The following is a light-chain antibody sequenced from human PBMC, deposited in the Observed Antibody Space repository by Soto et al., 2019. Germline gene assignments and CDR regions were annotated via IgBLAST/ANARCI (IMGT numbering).Light chain of an antibody. CDR3: CSYAGSYTLV. V-gene: IGLV2-11*01. J-gene: IGLJ2*01. Sequence: QSVLTQPRSVSGSPGQSVTISCTGTSSDIGGYNYVSWCQQHPDKAPKLMIYDVSKRPSGVPDRFSGSKSGNTASLTISGLQDEDEAEYYCCSYAGSYTLVFGGGTQLTVL. CDR2: DVS. CDR1: SSDIGGYNY.